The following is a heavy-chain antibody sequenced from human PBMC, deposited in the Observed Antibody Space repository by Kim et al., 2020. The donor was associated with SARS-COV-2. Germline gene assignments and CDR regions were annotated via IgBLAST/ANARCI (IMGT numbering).Heavy chain of an antibody. V-gene: IGHV3-23*01. D-gene: IGHD5-18*01. CDR3: AKEPRRYSYGHPRGFDY. Sequence: GGSLRLSCAASGFTFSSYAMSWVRQAPGKGLEWVSAISGSGGSKYYADSVKGRFTISRDNSKNTLYLQMNSLRAEDTAVYYCAKEPRRYSYGHPRGFDYWGQGTLVTVSS. J-gene: IGHJ4*02. CDR1: GFTFSSYA. CDR2: ISGSGGSK.